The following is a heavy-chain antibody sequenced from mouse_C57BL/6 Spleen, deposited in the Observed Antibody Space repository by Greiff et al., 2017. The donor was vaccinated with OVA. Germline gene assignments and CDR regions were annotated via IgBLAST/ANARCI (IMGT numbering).Heavy chain of an antibody. J-gene: IGHJ4*01. CDR2: INPSNGGT. CDR1: GYTFTSYW. Sequence: QVQLQQPGTELVKPGASVKLSCKASGYTFTSYWMHWVKQRPGQGLEWIGNINPSNGGTNYNEKFKSKATLTVDKSSSTAYMQLSRLTSEDSAVYYGVLVLRSYAMDYWGQGTSVTVSS. CDR3: VLVLRSYAMDY. V-gene: IGHV1-53*01.